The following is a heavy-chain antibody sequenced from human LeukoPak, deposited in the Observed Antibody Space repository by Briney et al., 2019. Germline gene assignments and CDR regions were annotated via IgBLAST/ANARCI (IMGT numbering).Heavy chain of an antibody. V-gene: IGHV4-59*01. CDR2: IYYSGST. Sequence: SETLSLTCTVSGGSISNYYWSWIRQPPGKGLEWIGYIYYSGSTNYNPSLKSPVTISVDTSENQFSLKLSSVTAADTAVYYCARLSDYGSGIYTWFDPWGQGTLVTVSS. J-gene: IGHJ5*02. CDR3: ARLSDYGSGIYTWFDP. CDR1: GGSISNYY. D-gene: IGHD3-10*01.